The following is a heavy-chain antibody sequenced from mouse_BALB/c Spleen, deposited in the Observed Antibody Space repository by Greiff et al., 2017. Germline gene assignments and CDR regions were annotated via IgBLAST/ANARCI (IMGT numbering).Heavy chain of an antibody. Sequence: QVQLQQPGAELVRPGASVKLSCKASGYTFTSYWINWVKQRPGQGLEWIGNIYPSDSYTNYNQKFKDKATLTVDKSSSTAYMQLSSPTSEDSAVYYCTRSENYYGWDYWGQGTTLTVSS. V-gene: IGHV1-69*02. CDR2: IYPSDSYT. CDR3: TRSENYYGWDY. D-gene: IGHD1-2*01. J-gene: IGHJ2*01. CDR1: GYTFTSYW.